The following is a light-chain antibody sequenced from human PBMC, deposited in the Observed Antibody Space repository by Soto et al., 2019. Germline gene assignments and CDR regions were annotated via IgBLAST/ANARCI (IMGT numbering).Light chain of an antibody. CDR1: SSDVGGYNY. J-gene: IGLJ1*01. CDR3: SSYAGSNNFV. V-gene: IGLV2-8*01. CDR2: EVS. Sequence: QSALTQPPSASGSPGQSVTISCTGTSSDVGGYNYVSWYQQHPDKAPKLMIYEVSKRPSGVPDRFSGSKSGNTASLTVSGPQDEDEADYYCSSYAGSNNFVFGTGTKVTVL.